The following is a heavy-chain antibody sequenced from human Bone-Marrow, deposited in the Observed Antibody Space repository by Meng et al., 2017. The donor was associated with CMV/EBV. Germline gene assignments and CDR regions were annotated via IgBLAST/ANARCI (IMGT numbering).Heavy chain of an antibody. CDR1: GDSFTTDW. V-gene: IGHV5-10-1*01. D-gene: IGHD6-19*01. J-gene: IGHJ4*02. CDR3: ARLDSSGWYILY. CDR2: IDPADSYI. Sequence: KGSGDSFTTDWITWVRQVRGRGLEWMGGIDPADSYINYSTSFQGHVTFSADKSINTAYLQWSSLKASDTAMYYCARLDSSGWYILYWGQGTLVTVSS.